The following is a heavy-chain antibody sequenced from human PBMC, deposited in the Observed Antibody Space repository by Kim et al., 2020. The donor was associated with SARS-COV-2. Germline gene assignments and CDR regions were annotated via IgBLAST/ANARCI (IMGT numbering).Heavy chain of an antibody. CDR2: INHSGST. CDR3: ARAPWGLDPGHDSADIDY. V-gene: IGHV4-34*01. D-gene: IGHD2-21*02. CDR1: GGSFSGYY. J-gene: IGHJ4*02. Sequence: SETLSLTCAVYGGSFSGYYWSWIRQPPGKGLEWIGEINHSGSTNYNPSLKSRVTISVDTSKNQFSLKLSSVTAADTAVYYCARAPWGLDPGHDSADIDYWGQGTLVTVSS.